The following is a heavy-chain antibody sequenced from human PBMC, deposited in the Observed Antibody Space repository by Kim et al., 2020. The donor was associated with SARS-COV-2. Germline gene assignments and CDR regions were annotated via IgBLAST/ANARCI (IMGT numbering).Heavy chain of an antibody. CDR3: ARPRYDY. Sequence: GVSTSDAASVKGRFTISRDNSKNTLYLQMNSLRAEDTAVYYCARPRYDYWGQGTLVTVSS. J-gene: IGHJ4*02. V-gene: IGHV3-23*01. D-gene: IGHD1-1*01. CDR2: GVST.